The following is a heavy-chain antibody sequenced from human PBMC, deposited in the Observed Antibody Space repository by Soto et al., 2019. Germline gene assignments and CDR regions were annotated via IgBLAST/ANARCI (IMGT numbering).Heavy chain of an antibody. J-gene: IGHJ5*02. V-gene: IGHV4-31*03. CDR3: ARARGFGELLFFWFDP. Sequence: PSETLSLTCTVSGGSISSGGYYWSWIRQHPGKGLEWIGYIYYSGSTYYNPSLKSRVTISVDTSKNQFSLKLSSVTAADTAVYYCARARGFGELLFFWFDPWGQGTLVTVPQ. CDR2: IYYSGST. CDR1: GGSISSGGYY. D-gene: IGHD3-10*01.